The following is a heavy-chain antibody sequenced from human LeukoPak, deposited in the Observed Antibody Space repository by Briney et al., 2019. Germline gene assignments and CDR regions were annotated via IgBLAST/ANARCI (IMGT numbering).Heavy chain of an antibody. CDR3: ARDPARHTYYYYYYGMDV. D-gene: IGHD6-6*01. CDR1: GGSFSGYY. CDR2: INHSGST. J-gene: IGHJ6*02. V-gene: IGHV4-34*01. Sequence: SETLSLTCAVYGGSFSGYYWSWIRQPPGKGLEWIGEINHSGSTNYNPSLKSRVTISVDTSKNQFSLKLSSVTAADTAVYYCARDPARHTYYYYYYGMDVWGQGTTVTVSS.